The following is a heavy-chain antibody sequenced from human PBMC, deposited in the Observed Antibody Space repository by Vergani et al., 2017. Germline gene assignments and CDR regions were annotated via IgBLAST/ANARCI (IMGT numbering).Heavy chain of an antibody. D-gene: IGHD2/OR15-2a*01. V-gene: IGHV4-61*02. CDR2: IYSSGNT. Sequence: QVQLQESCPGLVKPSQTLSLTCTVPGDSIDSVCYYWTWIRQPDGKGLEWIGRIYSSGNTNYNPSLRSRVIMSVDTSKNQISLKLTSVTAADTAVYYCARVFSPSAFWYLDLWGRGTLVTVSS. J-gene: IGHJ2*01. CDR3: ARVFSPSAFWYLDL. CDR1: GDSIDSVCYY.